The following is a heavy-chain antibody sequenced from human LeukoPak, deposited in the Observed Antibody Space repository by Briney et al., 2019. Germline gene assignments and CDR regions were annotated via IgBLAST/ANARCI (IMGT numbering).Heavy chain of an antibody. Sequence: ASVKVSCKASGYTFTGYYMHWVRQAPGQGLEWMGWINTNTGNPTYAQGFTGRFVFSLDTSVSTAYLQISSLKAEDTAVYYCARVDDDYVWGSYRLIYWGQGTLVTVSS. CDR3: ARVDDDYVWGSYRLIY. V-gene: IGHV7-4-1*02. D-gene: IGHD3-16*02. CDR1: GYTFTGYY. J-gene: IGHJ4*02. CDR2: INTNTGNP.